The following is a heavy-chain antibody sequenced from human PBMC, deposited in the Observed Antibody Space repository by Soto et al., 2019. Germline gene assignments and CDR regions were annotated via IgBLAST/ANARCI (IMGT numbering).Heavy chain of an antibody. Sequence: QVQLQESGPGLVKPSETLSLTCTVSGASISGFYWSWIRKSAGKGLEWIGRIYATGTTDYNPSRKRRVMMSVETSKKQFSLKLRSVTAADTAVYYCVRDGTKNLRDWFDPWGQGISVTVSS. CDR3: VRDGTKNLRDWFDP. J-gene: IGHJ5*02. CDR1: GASISGFY. D-gene: IGHD1-1*01. V-gene: IGHV4-4*07. CDR2: IYATGTT.